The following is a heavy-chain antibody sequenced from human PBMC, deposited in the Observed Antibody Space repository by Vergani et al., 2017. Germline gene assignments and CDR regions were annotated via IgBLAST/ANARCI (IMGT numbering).Heavy chain of an antibody. J-gene: IGHJ1*01. CDR2: ISYDGTQK. CDR3: ATKSCGTPGCQKGYFRE. CDR1: GFTSSYYG. V-gene: IGHV3-30*03. Sequence: QVHLVESGGGVVQPGRSLRLSCVVSGFTSSYYGMHWVRQALGKGLEWVAVISYDGTQKYYADSVKGRFTISRDNSKSTLYLQMNSLRTEDTAVYYCATKSCGTPGCQKGYFREWGQGTLVTVSS. D-gene: IGHD1-1*01.